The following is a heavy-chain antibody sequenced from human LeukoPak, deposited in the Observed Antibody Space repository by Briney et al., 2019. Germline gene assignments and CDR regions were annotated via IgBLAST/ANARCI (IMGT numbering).Heavy chain of an antibody. D-gene: IGHD6-19*01. CDR2: IKQDGSEK. V-gene: IGHV3-7*01. Sequence: GGSLRLSCAASGFTFSSYWMSWVRQAPGKGLEWVANIKQDGSEKYYVDSVKGRFTISRDNAKNSLYLQMNSLRAEYTAVYYCARDSLSAGYSSGWYVNYFDYWGQGTLVTVSS. J-gene: IGHJ4*02. CDR1: GFTFSSYW. CDR3: ARDSLSAGYSSGWYVNYFDY.